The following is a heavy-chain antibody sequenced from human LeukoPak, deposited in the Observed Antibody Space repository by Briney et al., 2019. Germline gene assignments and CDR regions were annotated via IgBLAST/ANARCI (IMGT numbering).Heavy chain of an antibody. CDR3: ARGYSSNRMVFDY. CDR1: GGSISSGAYY. J-gene: IGHJ4*02. CDR2: IYYTGST. V-gene: IGHV4-31*03. D-gene: IGHD6-13*01. Sequence: SETLSLTCTVSGGSISSGAYYWNWVRQHPGKGLEWIGYIYYTGSTYYNPSLQSRVIIAVDTSKNQFSLSLSSVTAADTAVYYCARGYSSNRMVFDYWGQGTLVTVSS.